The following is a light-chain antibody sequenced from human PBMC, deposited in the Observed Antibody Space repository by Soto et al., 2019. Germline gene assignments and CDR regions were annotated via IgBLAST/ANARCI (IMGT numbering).Light chain of an antibody. CDR3: QQRNIWPPVT. Sequence: VCTYSRSTLSLSTEERATLSCRASQSVGYHLAWYQQKPGQAPRLLIYGAFNRATCIPARFSGSGSGADFTLTISSLEPEDFAVYYCQQRNIWPPVTFGQGTRLE. CDR2: GAF. V-gene: IGKV3-11*01. J-gene: IGKJ5*01. CDR1: QSVGYH.